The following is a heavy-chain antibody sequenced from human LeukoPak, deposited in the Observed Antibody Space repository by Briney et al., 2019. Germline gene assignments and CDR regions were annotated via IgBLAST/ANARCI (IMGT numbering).Heavy chain of an antibody. Sequence: GGSLRLFCSASGFTFSSFGMHWVRQAPGKGLEYVSGISSNGGTTDYADSVKGRFTISRDNSKNTLYLQMNSLRAEDTAVYYCAKERITMVRGVITWGQGTLVTVSS. V-gene: IGHV3-64*04. CDR2: ISSNGGTT. J-gene: IGHJ4*02. CDR3: AKERITMVRGVIT. D-gene: IGHD3-10*01. CDR1: GFTFSSFG.